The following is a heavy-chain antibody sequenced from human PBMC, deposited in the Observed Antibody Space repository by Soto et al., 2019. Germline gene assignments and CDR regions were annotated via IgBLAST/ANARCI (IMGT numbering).Heavy chain of an antibody. CDR2: LHSTGAT. Sequence: SETLSLTCTVSGGSINNYWWSWIRQAADKRLEWIGRLHSTGATNYNPSLRSRVTMSVDKSKNQFSLNLASVTAADTAVYYCARGPTRRRRAAAGRGGWFDPWGQGTLVTVSS. CDR1: GGSINNYW. D-gene: IGHD6-13*01. J-gene: IGHJ5*02. CDR3: ARGPTRRRRAAAGRGGWFDP. V-gene: IGHV4-4*07.